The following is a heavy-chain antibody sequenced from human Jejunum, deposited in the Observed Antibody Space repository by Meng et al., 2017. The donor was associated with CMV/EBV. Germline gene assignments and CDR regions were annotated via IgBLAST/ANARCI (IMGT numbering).Heavy chain of an antibody. CDR3: AGGNDYGDY. CDR1: GSTFRAFG. J-gene: IGHJ4*02. CDR2: IRYDGNNK. Sequence: GDLVESGGGGVQPGGSLRLSCVASGSTFRAFGMTWVRQAPGKGLESVTYIRYDGNNKYYADSVKGRFTISRDNSKNTVYLQMNSLRVEDTAVYYCAGGNDYGDYWGQGSLVTVSS. V-gene: IGHV3-30*02. D-gene: IGHD3-16*01.